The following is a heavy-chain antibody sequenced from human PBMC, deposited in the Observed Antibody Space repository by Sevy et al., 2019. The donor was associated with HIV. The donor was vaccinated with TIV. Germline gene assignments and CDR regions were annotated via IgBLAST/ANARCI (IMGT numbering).Heavy chain of an antibody. CDR3: ARDRYYDASGYYYYYYGLDV. J-gene: IGHJ6*02. CDR1: GFTVSSNY. D-gene: IGHD3-22*01. Sequence: GGSLRLSCVASGFTVSSNYMSWVRQAPGKGLEWVSTIYSDGSTYYVESVKDRFTIARDHSKNTLSLQMFSLRAEETAVYYCARDRYYDASGYYYYYYGLDVWGQGTTVTVSS. V-gene: IGHV3-66*01. CDR2: IYSDGST.